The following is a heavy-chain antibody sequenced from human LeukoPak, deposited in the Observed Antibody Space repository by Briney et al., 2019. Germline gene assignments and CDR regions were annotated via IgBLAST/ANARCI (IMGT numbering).Heavy chain of an antibody. V-gene: IGHV4-34*01. CDR2: INHSGST. Sequence: SETLSLTCAVYGGSFSGYYWSWIRQPPGKGLEWIGEINHSGSTNYNPSLKSRVTISVDTSKNQFSLKLSSVTAADTAVYYCARCVTLVVAVYYYYMDVWGKGTTVTVSS. J-gene: IGHJ6*03. CDR1: GGSFSGYY. D-gene: IGHD2-15*01. CDR3: ARCVTLVVAVYYYYMDV.